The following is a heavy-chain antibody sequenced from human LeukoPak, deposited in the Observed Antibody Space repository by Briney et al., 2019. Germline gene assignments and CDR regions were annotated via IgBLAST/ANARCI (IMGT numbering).Heavy chain of an antibody. D-gene: IGHD1-14*01. CDR1: GFTFSSYA. CDR3: VRSRIPGWFDP. CDR2: ISSNGGST. V-gene: IGHV3-64D*06. Sequence: GGSLRLSCSASGFTFSSYAMHWVRQAPGKGLEYVSAISSNGGSTYYADSVKGRFTISRDNSKNTLYLQMSSLRGEDTAVYYCVRSRIPGWFDPWGQGTLVTVSS. J-gene: IGHJ5*02.